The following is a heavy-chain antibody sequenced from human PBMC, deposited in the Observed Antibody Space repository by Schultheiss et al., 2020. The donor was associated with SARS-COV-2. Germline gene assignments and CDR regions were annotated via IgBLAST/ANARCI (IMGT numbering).Heavy chain of an antibody. CDR2: IYTSGST. CDR1: GGSISSGSYY. Sequence: SETLSLTCAVYGGSISSGSYYWSWIRQPAGKGLEWIGRIYTSGSTNYNPSLKSRVTISVDTSKNQFSLKLSSVTAADTAVYYCARGDMVNFDYWGQGTLVTVSS. CDR3: ARGDMVNFDY. D-gene: IGHD2-21*02. V-gene: IGHV4-61*02. J-gene: IGHJ4*02.